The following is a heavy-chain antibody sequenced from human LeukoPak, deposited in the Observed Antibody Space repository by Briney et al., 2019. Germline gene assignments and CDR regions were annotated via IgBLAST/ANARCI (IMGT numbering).Heavy chain of an antibody. Sequence: SETLPLTCTVSGGSISSYYWSWIRQPPGKGLEWIGYIYYSGSTNYNPSLKSRVTISVDTSKNQFSLKLSSVTAADTAVYYCARGNYYDSSGYSSFDYWGQGTLVTVSS. D-gene: IGHD3-22*01. V-gene: IGHV4-59*01. CDR3: ARGNYYDSSGYSSFDY. CDR2: IYYSGST. J-gene: IGHJ4*02. CDR1: GGSISSYY.